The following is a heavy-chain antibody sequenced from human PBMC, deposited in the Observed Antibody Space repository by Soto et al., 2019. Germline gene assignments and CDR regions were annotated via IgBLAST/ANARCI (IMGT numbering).Heavy chain of an antibody. CDR2: ISGSGDST. CDR1: GFTVSSYA. D-gene: IGHD1-26*01. V-gene: IGHV3-23*01. CDR3: ARRGSGSYYGY. J-gene: IGHJ4*02. Sequence: EVQLLESGGGLVQPGGSLRLSCAASGFTVSSYAMSWVRQAPGKGLEWVSVISGSGDSTYYADSVKGRFTISRDNSKNTLYLQINSLRAEDTAVYYCARRGSGSYYGYWGQGTLVTVSS.